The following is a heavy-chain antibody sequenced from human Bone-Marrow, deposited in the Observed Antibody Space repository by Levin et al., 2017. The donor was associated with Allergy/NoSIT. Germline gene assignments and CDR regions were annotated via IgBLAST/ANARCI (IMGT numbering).Heavy chain of an antibody. CDR2: IKEDGREM. V-gene: IGHV3-7*01. CDR3: VAALGYDTGYFWYFDL. CDR1: EFTFHNSW. J-gene: IGHJ2*01. Sequence: ETLSLTCAVSEFTFHNSWMTWVRQAPGKGLEWVANIKEDGREMFYVDSVKGRFTISRDNAKNTLYLQMNSLRVEDTAIYYCVAALGYDTGYFWYFDLWGRGTLVTVSS. D-gene: IGHD5-12*01.